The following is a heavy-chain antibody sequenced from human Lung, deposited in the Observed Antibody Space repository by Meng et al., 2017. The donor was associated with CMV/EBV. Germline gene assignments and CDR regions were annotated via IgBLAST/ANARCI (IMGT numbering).Heavy chain of an antibody. V-gene: IGHV1-46*01. J-gene: IGHJ5*02. Sequence: ASXXVSXKASGYTFTNYYMHWVRQAPGQGLEWMGIINPSGGSTNYAQKFQGRVTMTRDTSTSTVYMELSSLRSEDTAMYYCARAPWAYCTKTSCYGFDPWXPGNXVNVAS. D-gene: IGHD2-2*01. CDR3: ARAPWAYCTKTSCYGFDP. CDR2: INPSGGST. CDR1: GYTFTNYY.